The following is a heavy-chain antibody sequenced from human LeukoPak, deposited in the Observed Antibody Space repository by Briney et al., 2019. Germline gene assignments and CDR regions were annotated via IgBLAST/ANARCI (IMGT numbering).Heavy chain of an antibody. CDR1: GFTFSSYS. CDR2: ISGSGGST. V-gene: IGHV3-23*01. Sequence: GGSLRLSCAASGFTFSSYSMNWVRQAPGKGLEWVSAISGSGGSTYYADSVKGRFTISRDNSKNTLYLQMNSLRAEDTAVYYCAKAHLGYSSSWYDPYDYWGQGTLVTVSS. D-gene: IGHD6-13*01. J-gene: IGHJ4*02. CDR3: AKAHLGYSSSWYDPYDY.